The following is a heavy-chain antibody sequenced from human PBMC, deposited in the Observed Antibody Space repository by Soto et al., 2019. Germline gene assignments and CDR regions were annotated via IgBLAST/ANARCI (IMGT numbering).Heavy chain of an antibody. V-gene: IGHV3-33*01. D-gene: IGHD2-2*01. J-gene: IGHJ4*02. CDR3: ARERVVVVPAAGFDY. Sequence: LRLSCAASGFTFSSYGMHWVRQAPGKGLEWVAVIWYDGSNKYYADSVKGRFTISRDNSKNTLYLQMNSLRAEDTAVYYCARERVVVVPAAGFDYWGQGTLVTVSS. CDR1: GFTFSSYG. CDR2: IWYDGSNK.